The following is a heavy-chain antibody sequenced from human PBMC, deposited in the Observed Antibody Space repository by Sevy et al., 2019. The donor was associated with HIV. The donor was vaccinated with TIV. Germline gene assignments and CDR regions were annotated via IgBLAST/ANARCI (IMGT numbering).Heavy chain of an antibody. V-gene: IGHV3-30*18. CDR1: GLSVTNNG. J-gene: IGHJ6*02. Sequence: GGSLRLSCEVSGLSVTNNGMHWVRQAPGKGLEWVAVISYDGINKYYGDSVKGRFIISRDRSKNTLYLQMNILRIEDTAVYYCAKDVTGCYGMDVWGQWTTVTVSS. D-gene: IGHD2-8*02. CDR2: ISYDGINK. CDR3: AKDVTGCYGMDV.